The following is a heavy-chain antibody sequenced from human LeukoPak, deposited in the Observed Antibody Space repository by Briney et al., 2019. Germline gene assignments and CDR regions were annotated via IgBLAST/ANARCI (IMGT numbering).Heavy chain of an antibody. CDR2: INPNSGGT. J-gene: IGHJ5*02. CDR1: GYTFTGYY. CDR3: ARGDSYYYDSSGANWFDP. D-gene: IGHD3-22*01. Sequence: ASVKVSCKASGYTFTGYYMHWVRQAPGQGLEWMGWINPNSGGTNYAQKFQGRVTMTRDASISTAYMELSRLRSDDTAVYYCARGDSYYYDSSGANWFDPWGTGTLVTVSS. V-gene: IGHV1-2*02.